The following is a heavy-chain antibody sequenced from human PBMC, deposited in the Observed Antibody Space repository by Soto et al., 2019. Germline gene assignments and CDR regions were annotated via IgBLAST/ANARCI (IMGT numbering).Heavy chain of an antibody. CDR3: ARSKNAHSSGWNYYYYGMDV. D-gene: IGHD6-19*01. CDR1: GGTFSSYA. CDR2: IIPIFGTA. Sequence: ASVKVSCKASGGTFSSYAISWVRQAPGQGLEWMGGIIPIFGTANYAQKFQGRVTITADESTSTAYMELSSLRSEDTAVYYCARSKNAHSSGWNYYYYGMDVWGQGTTVTVSS. J-gene: IGHJ6*02. V-gene: IGHV1-69*13.